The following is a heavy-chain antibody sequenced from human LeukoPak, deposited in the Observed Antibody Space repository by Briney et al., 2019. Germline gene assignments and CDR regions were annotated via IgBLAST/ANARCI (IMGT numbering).Heavy chain of an antibody. CDR3: ARHYGP. J-gene: IGHJ5*02. Sequence: PGGSLRLSCAASGFTFSDYNMNWVRQAPGKGLEWIGSIYDSGSTYYNPSLKSRVTISVDTSKNQFSLKLNSVTAADTAVYYCARHYGPWGQGTLVTVSS. D-gene: IGHD3-16*01. CDR1: GFTFSDYN. CDR2: IYDSGST. V-gene: IGHV4-38-2*01.